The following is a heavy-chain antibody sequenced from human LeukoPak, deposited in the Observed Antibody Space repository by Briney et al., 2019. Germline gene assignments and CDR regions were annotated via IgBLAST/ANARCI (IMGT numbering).Heavy chain of an antibody. Sequence: GGSLRLSCAASGFTFSSYGMHWVRQAPGKGLEWVAFIRYDGSNKYYADSVKGRFTISRDNSKNTLYLQMNSLRAEDTAVYYCAKDPHIVVVPAAMGYFQHWGQGTLVTVSS. V-gene: IGHV3-30*02. D-gene: IGHD2-2*01. J-gene: IGHJ1*01. CDR2: IRYDGSNK. CDR1: GFTFSSYG. CDR3: AKDPHIVVVPAAMGYFQH.